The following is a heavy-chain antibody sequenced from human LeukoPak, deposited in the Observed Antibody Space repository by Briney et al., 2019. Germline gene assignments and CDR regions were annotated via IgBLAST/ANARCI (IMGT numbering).Heavy chain of an antibody. D-gene: IGHD3-22*01. CDR1: GGSFSGYY. Sequence: SETLSLTCAVYGGSFSGYYWSWIRQPPGKGLEWIGEINHSGSTNYNPSLRSRVTISVDTSKNQFPLKLSSVTAADTAVYYCARGHYYDSSGQRPGGFDYWGQGTLVTVSS. J-gene: IGHJ4*02. CDR3: ARGHYYDSSGQRPGGFDY. CDR2: INHSGST. V-gene: IGHV4-34*01.